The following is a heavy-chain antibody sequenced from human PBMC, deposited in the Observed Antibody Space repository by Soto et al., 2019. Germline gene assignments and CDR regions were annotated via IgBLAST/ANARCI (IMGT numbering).Heavy chain of an antibody. V-gene: IGHV4-61*01. Sequence: SETLSLTCTVSGGSVSSDSYYWGWIRQPPGKGLVWIGYIYYGGSTNYNPSRKSRVTISVDTSKNQCSLKLSSVTAADTAVYYCARGNIAAAGTATDYYNYYGMDVWGQGTTVTVSS. CDR1: GGSVSSDSYY. CDR2: IYYGGST. D-gene: IGHD6-13*01. J-gene: IGHJ6*02. CDR3: ARGNIAAAGTATDYYNYYGMDV.